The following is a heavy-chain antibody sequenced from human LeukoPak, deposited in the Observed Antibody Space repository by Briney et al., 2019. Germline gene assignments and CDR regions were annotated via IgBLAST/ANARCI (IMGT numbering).Heavy chain of an antibody. CDR3: ARLTRSSTRGNWFDP. J-gene: IGHJ5*02. D-gene: IGHD2-2*01. CDR1: GGSISSSSYY. V-gene: IGHV4-39*01. Sequence: SETLALTCSASGGSISSSSYYWGWIRQPPGKGLEWIGSIYYSGSTYYNPSLKSRVTISVDTSKNQFSLKLSSVTAADTAVYYCARLTRSSTRGNWFDPWGQGTLVTVSS. CDR2: IYYSGST.